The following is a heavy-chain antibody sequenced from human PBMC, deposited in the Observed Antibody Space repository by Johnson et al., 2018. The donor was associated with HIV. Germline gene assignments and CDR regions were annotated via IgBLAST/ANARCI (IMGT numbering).Heavy chain of an antibody. V-gene: IGHV3-48*03. CDR1: GFTFSSYV. CDR2: ISSSDSTI. CDR3: ARAGRWSGDTFDI. Sequence: VQLVESGGGVLQPGRSLRLSCAASGFTFSSYVMHWVRQAPGTGLEWISYISSSDSTIYSADSVQGRFTISRDNAKKSLYLQMNSLRAEDTDLYYCARAGRWSGDTFDIWGQGTMVTVSS. D-gene: IGHD3-10*01. J-gene: IGHJ3*02.